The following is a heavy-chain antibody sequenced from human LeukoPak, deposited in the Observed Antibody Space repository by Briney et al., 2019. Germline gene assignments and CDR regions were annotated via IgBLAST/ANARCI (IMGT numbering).Heavy chain of an antibody. CDR1: GFTFSSYG. D-gene: IGHD3-3*01. Sequence: PGGSLRLSCAASGFTFSSYGMHWVRQAPGKGLEWVAVIWYDGSNKYYADSVKGRFTISRDNSKNTLYLQMNSQRAEDTAVYYCAREIYDFWSGYYTTPCYYGMDVWGQGTTVTVSS. CDR2: IWYDGSNK. J-gene: IGHJ6*02. CDR3: AREIYDFWSGYYTTPCYYGMDV. V-gene: IGHV3-33*01.